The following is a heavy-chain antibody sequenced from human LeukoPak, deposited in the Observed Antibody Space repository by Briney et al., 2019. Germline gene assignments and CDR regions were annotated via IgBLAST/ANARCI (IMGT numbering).Heavy chain of an antibody. D-gene: IGHD2-21*02. J-gene: IGHJ4*02. V-gene: IGHV4-39*07. Sequence: PSETLSLTCTVSNDSINNSSYYWGWIRQSPVKGLEWIGSIYKTGATYYNPSLESRVTISVDTSKNQFSLRLSSVTAADMAVYFCARTHCEGDCFSAIRYWGQGTPVTVSS. CDR3: ARTHCEGDCFSAIRY. CDR1: NDSINNSSYY. CDR2: IYKTGAT.